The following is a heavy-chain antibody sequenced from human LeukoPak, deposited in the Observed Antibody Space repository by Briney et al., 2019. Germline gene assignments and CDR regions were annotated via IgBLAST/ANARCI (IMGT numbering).Heavy chain of an antibody. J-gene: IGHJ1*01. V-gene: IGHV1-69*13. CDR1: GGTFSSYA. Sequence: SVKVSCTASGGTFSSYAISWVRQAPGQGLEWMGGIIPIFGTANYAQKFQGRVTITADESTSTAYMELSSLRSEDTAVYYCARGGYYDSSGPIQHWGQGTLVTVSS. CDR2: IIPIFGTA. CDR3: ARGGYYDSSGPIQH. D-gene: IGHD3-22*01.